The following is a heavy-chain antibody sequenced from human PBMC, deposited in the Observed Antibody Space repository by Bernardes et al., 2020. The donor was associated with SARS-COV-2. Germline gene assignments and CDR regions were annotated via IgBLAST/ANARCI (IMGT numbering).Heavy chain of an antibody. CDR1: GFTFSNYG. J-gene: IGHJ4*02. D-gene: IGHD6-25*01. CDR3: HLNARRPEFFDY. CDR2: ISYDATKK. V-gene: IGHV3-30*03. Sequence: GGSLRLSCAASGFTFSNYGMHWVRQAPGKGLEWVAVISYDATKKYYADSVKGRFTVSRDNSKNTLFLQMNSLRTDDTAVYYCHLNARRPEFFDYWGRGTLVTVSS.